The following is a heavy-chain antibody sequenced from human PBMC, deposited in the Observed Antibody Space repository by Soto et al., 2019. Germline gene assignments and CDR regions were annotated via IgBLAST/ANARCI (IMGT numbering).Heavy chain of an antibody. D-gene: IGHD3-22*01. CDR2: IYFRGTT. CDR3: ARMNYYDTSGYPFDY. V-gene: IGHV4-59*01. Sequence: PSETLSLTCAVYGGSFSGYYWTWIRQPPGTGLEWIGYIYFRGTTNYNPSLKSRVTMSADTSKNQFSLKLNSVTAADTAVYYCARMNYYDTSGYPFDYWGQGMMVTVSS. J-gene: IGHJ4*02. CDR1: GGSFSGYY.